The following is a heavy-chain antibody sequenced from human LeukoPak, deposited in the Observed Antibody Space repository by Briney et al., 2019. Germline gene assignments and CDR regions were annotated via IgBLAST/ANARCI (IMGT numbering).Heavy chain of an antibody. V-gene: IGHV3-7*01. CDR1: GFTLSSYW. J-gene: IGHJ6*03. CDR3: ARDDIVVVPAATYLTNYYYYYYMDV. D-gene: IGHD2-2*01. Sequence: PGGSLRLSCAASGFTLSSYWMSWVRQAPGKGLEWVANINQDGSEKFYVDSVKGRFTISRDNAKNSLYLQMNSLRAEDTAVYYCARDDIVVVPAATYLTNYYYYYYMDVWGKGTTVTVSS. CDR2: INQDGSEK.